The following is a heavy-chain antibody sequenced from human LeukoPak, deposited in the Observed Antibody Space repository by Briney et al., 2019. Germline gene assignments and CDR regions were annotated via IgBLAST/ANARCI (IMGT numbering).Heavy chain of an antibody. J-gene: IGHJ4*02. V-gene: IGHV3-7*01. CDR1: GFTFSSYA. CDR2: IKQGGSEK. Sequence: GGSLRLSCAASGFTFSSYAMSWVRQAPGKGLEWVANIKQGGSEKYYVDSVKGRFTISRDNAKNSLYLQMNSLRAEDTAVYYCARSVYGSGSYYTDYWGQGTLVTVSS. CDR3: ARSVYGSGSYYTDY. D-gene: IGHD3-10*01.